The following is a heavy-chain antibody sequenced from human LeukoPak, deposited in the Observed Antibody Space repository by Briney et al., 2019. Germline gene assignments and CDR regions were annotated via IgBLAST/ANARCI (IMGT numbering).Heavy chain of an antibody. CDR3: ARGGSSYNDDSSGFYFDY. CDR1: GFTVSSNY. J-gene: IGHJ4*02. Sequence: PGGSLRLSCAASGFTVSSNYMSWVCQAPGKGLEGVSVVYSGGNTYYGDSVKCGFTISRDNSKNTLYLQMNSLRAEDTAVYYCARGGSSYNDDSSGFYFDYWGQGTLVTVSS. CDR2: VYSGGNT. V-gene: IGHV3-66*01. D-gene: IGHD3-22*01.